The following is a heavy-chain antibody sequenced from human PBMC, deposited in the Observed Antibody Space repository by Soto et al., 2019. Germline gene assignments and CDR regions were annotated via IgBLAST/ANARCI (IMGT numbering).Heavy chain of an antibody. J-gene: IGHJ5*02. Sequence: ASVQVSCQTSGYTYTSYGISWVRQAPGQGLEWMGWISAYNGNTNYAQKLQGRVTMTTDTSTSTAYMELRSLRSDDTAVYYCARLGAKAARSTWFDPWGQGTLVTVSS. CDR3: ARLGAKAARSTWFDP. D-gene: IGHD6-6*01. CDR2: ISAYNGNT. V-gene: IGHV1-18*01. CDR1: GYTYTSYG.